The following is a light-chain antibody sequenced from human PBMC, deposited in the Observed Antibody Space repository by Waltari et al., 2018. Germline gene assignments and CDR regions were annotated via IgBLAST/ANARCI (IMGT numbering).Light chain of an antibody. CDR2: GAS. J-gene: IGKJ1*01. CDR1: QSVDSSY. CDR3: QQSYSTPWT. Sequence: EIVLTQSPGTLSLSPGERATLSCRSSQSVDSSYLAWYQQKPGQAPRLLVYGASSRATGIPDRFSGSGSGTDFTLTISSLQPEDFATYYCQQSYSTPWTFGQGTKVEIK. V-gene: IGKV3-20*01.